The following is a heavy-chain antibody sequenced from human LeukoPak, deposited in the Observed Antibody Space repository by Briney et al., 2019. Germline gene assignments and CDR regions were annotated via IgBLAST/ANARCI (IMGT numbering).Heavy chain of an antibody. V-gene: IGHV4-39*07. CDR3: ARSPFDADDYGGNSAFGY. J-gene: IGHJ4*02. D-gene: IGHD4-23*01. CDR1: GGSISSSSYY. CDR2: IYYSGST. Sequence: SETLSLTCTVSGGSISSSSYYWGRIRQPPGKGLEWIGSIYYSGSTYYNPSLKSRVTISVDTSKNQFSLKLSSVTAADTAVYYCARSPFDADDYGGNSAFGYWGQGTLVTVSS.